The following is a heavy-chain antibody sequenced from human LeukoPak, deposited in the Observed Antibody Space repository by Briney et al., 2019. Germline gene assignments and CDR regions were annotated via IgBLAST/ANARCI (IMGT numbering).Heavy chain of an antibody. V-gene: IGHV3-43*01. CDR2: ISWDGGST. D-gene: IGHD2-15*01. Sequence: GGSLRLSCAASGFTFDDYTMHWVRQAPGKGLEWVSLISWDGGSTYYADSVKGRFTISRDNSKSSLYLQMNSLRTEDTALYYCAKSVGSYYYYGMDVWGQGTTVTVSS. CDR3: AKSVGSYYYYGMDV. CDR1: GFTFDDYT. J-gene: IGHJ6*02.